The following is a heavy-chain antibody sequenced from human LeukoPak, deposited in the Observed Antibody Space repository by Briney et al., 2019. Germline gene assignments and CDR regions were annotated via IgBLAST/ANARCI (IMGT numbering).Heavy chain of an antibody. D-gene: IGHD6-25*01. CDR2: ISAYNGNT. Sequence: ASVKVSCKASGYTFTSYGISWVRQAPGQGLEWMGWISAYNGNTNYAQKLQGRVTMTTDTSTSTAYMERTSLRTDDTAVYYCATAIAPGDYWGQGTLVTVSS. V-gene: IGHV1-18*01. CDR1: GYTFTSYG. CDR3: ATAIAPGDY. J-gene: IGHJ4*02.